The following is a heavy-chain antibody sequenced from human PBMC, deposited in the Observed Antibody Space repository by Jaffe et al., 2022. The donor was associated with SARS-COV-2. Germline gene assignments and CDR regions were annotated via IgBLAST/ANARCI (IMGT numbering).Heavy chain of an antibody. CDR3: AHMFWSQIRDGYSNTFDY. CDR1: GFSLSTNGVG. Sequence: QITLKESGPTLVKPTQTLTLTCTFSGFSLSTNGVGVGWIRQPPGKALEWLALIYWNDNKRYSPSLKSRLTITKDTSKNQVVLTMTNMDPVDTATYSCAHMFWSQIRDGYSNTFDYWGQGTLVTVSS. V-gene: IGHV2-5*01. J-gene: IGHJ4*02. CDR2: IYWNDNK. D-gene: IGHD2-21*01.